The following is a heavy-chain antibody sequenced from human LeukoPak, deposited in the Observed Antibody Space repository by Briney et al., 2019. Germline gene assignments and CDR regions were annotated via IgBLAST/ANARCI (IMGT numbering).Heavy chain of an antibody. J-gene: IGHJ2*01. D-gene: IGHD6-13*01. V-gene: IGHV3-48*04. CDR2: MSSSSSTI. Sequence: GGSLRLSCAASGFTFSSYSMNWVRQAPGKGLEWVSYMSSSSSTISYADSVKGRFTISRDNAKNSLYLQMNSLRAEDTAVYYCARDVKGEQQLSYWYFDLWGRGTLVTVSS. CDR1: GFTFSSYS. CDR3: ARDVKGEQQLSYWYFDL.